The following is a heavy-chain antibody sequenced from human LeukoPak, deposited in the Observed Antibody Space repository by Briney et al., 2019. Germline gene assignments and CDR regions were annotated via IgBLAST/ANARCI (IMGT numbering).Heavy chain of an antibody. D-gene: IGHD2-15*01. CDR2: INPSGGST. CDR1: GYTFTSYY. Sequence: ASVKASCKASGYTFTSYYMHWVRQAPGQGLEWMGIINPSGGSTSYAQKFQGRVTMTRDTSTSTVYMELSSLRSEDTAVYYCARVAAERYCSGGSCYEHFQHWGQGTLVTVSS. CDR3: ARVAAERYCSGGSCYEHFQH. V-gene: IGHV1-46*01. J-gene: IGHJ1*01.